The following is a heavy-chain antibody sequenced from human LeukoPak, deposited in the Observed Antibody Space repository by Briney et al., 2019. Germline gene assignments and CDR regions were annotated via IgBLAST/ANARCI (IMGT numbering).Heavy chain of an antibody. J-gene: IGHJ3*02. CDR3: TTGFFGVVNDAFDI. V-gene: IGHV3-15*01. CDR1: GFTFNNAW. Sequence: GGSLRLSCAASGFTFNNAWMNWVRQAPGKGLEWVGRIYSKTDGGTADYAAPVKGRFTISRDDSKNTLWLQMKRLKTEDTAVYYCTTGFFGVVNDAFDIWGQGTMVIVSS. CDR2: IYSKTDGGTA. D-gene: IGHD3-3*01.